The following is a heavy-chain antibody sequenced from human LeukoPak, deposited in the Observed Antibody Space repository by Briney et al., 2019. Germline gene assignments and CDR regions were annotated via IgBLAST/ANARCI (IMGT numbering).Heavy chain of an antibody. CDR3: ARGVLFGY. V-gene: IGHV4-34*01. CDR1: GGCFSGYY. CDR2: INHSGST. J-gene: IGHJ4*02. Sequence: PSETLSLTCAVYGGCFSGYYWSWIRQPPGKGLEWIGEINHSGSTNYNPSLKSRVTISVDTSKNQFSLKLSSVTAADTAVYYCARGVLFGYWGQGTLVTVSS.